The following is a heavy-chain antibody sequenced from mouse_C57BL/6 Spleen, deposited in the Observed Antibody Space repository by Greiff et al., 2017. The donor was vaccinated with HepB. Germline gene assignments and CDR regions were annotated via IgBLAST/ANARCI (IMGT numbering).Heavy chain of an antibody. Sequence: EVKLVESGGGLVKPGGSLKLSCAASGFNFSSYAMSWVRQTPEKRLEWVATISDGGSYTNYTDNVKGRFTISRDNAKNNLYLQMSHLKSEDTAMYYCARETSSPDAMDYWGQGTSVTVSA. D-gene: IGHD1-1*01. CDR1: GFNFSSYA. CDR3: ARETSSPDAMDY. J-gene: IGHJ4*01. CDR2: ISDGGSYT. V-gene: IGHV5-4*01.